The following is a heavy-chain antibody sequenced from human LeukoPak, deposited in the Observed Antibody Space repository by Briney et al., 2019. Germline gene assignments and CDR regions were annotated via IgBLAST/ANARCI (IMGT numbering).Heavy chain of an antibody. J-gene: IGHJ4*02. CDR3: AKDSYYDFWSGYFTFDY. CDR2: ISWNSGSI. V-gene: IGHV3-9*01. Sequence: PGGSLRLSCAASGFTFDDYAMHWVRQAPGKGLEWVSGISWNSGSIGYADSVKGRFTISRDNAKNSLYLQMNSLRAEDTVLYYCAKDSYYDFWSGYFTFDYWGQGTLVTVSS. D-gene: IGHD3-3*01. CDR1: GFTFDDYA.